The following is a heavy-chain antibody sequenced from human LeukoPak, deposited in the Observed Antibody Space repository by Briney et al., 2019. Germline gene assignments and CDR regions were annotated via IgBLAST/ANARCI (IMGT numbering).Heavy chain of an antibody. CDR2: INPNSGGT. CDR3: ARGYSGYDLVNYYYYMDV. CDR1: GYTFTGYY. V-gene: IGHV1-2*02. J-gene: IGHJ6*03. D-gene: IGHD5-12*01. Sequence: ASVKVSCKASGYTFTGYYMHWVRQAPGQGLEWMGWINPNSGGTNYAQKFQGRVTMTRDTSISTAYMELSRLRSDDTAVYYCARGYSGYDLVNYYYYMDVWGKGTTVTVSS.